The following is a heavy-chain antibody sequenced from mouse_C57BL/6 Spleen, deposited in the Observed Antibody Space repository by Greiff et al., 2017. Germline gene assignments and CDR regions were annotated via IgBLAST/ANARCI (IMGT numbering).Heavy chain of an antibody. D-gene: IGHD2-2*01. CDR1: GFSLSTFGMG. CDR2: IWWDDDK. V-gene: IGHV8-8*01. CDR3: ARRVYYGYDADYFDY. Sequence: LKESGPGILQPSQTLSLTCSFSGFSLSTFGMGVGWIRQPSGKGLEWLAHIWWDDDKYYNPALKSRLTISKDTSKNQVFLKIANVDTADTATYYCARRVYYGYDADYFDYWGQGTTLTVSS. J-gene: IGHJ2*01.